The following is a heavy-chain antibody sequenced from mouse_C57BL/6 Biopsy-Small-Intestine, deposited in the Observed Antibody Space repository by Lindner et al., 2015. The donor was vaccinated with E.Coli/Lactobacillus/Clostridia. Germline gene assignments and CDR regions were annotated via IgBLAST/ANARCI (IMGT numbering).Heavy chain of an antibody. V-gene: IGHV1-61*01. D-gene: IGHD2-2*01. CDR1: GGTFSNYA. Sequence: SVKVSCKASGGTFSNYAINWVRQAPGQGLEWMGGIIPLFNEAHYAQKLQGRVTITADKSTVTAFMELSSLGSDDTAVYFCARGPGRLERGDYIYGFLGLWGQGSLVTVSS. CDR2: IIPLFNEA. CDR3: ARGPGRLERGDYIYGFLGL. J-gene: IGHJ4*01.